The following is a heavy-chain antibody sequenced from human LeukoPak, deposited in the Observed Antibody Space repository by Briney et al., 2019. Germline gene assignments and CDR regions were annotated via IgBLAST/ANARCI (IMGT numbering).Heavy chain of an antibody. Sequence: SETLSLTCAVYGGSFSGYYWSWIRQPPGKGLEWIGEINHSGSTNYNPSLKSRVTISVDTSKNQFSLKLSSVTAADTAGYYCARIRRATVTYHYYYYYGMDVWGQGTTVTVSS. CDR2: INHSGST. J-gene: IGHJ6*02. D-gene: IGHD4-17*01. CDR3: ARIRRATVTYHYYYYYGMDV. CDR1: GGSFSGYY. V-gene: IGHV4-34*01.